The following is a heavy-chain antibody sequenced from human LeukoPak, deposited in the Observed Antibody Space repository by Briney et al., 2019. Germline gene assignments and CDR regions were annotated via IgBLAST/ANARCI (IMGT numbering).Heavy chain of an antibody. V-gene: IGHV3-23*01. CDR2: ISGSGGST. CDR3: AKGNDFWSGYHSDY. J-gene: IGHJ4*02. Sequence: GGSLRLSCAASGFTFSSYAMSWVRQAPGKGLEWVSAISGSGGSTYYADSVKGRFTISRDNSKNTLYLQMNSLRAEDTAVYYCAKGNDFWSGYHSDYWGQGTLVTVSS. CDR1: GFTFSSYA. D-gene: IGHD3-3*01.